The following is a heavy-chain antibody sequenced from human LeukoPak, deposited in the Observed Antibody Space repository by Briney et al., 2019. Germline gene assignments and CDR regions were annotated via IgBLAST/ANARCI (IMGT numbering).Heavy chain of an antibody. D-gene: IGHD6-19*01. V-gene: IGHV4-59*01. Sequence: SETLSLTCTVSGGSISSYYWSWIRQPPGKGLEWIGYIYYSGSTNYNPSLKSRVTISVDTSKNQFSLKLSSVTAADTAVYYCARVGLYSSGWYDGSDYWGQEPWSPSPQ. CDR3: ARVGLYSSGWYDGSDY. J-gene: IGHJ4*01. CDR2: IYYSGST. CDR1: GGSISSYY.